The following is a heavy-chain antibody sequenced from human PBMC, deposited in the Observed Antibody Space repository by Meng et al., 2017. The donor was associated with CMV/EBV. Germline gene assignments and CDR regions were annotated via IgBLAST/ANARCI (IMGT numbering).Heavy chain of an antibody. V-gene: IGHV3-21*01. CDR2: ISNSSSYI. J-gene: IGHJ4*02. CDR1: ELTLSSYS. Sequence: GRSLRPSCAASELTLSSYSMNWVRQAPGKGLRGVSSISNSSSYIYYADSVKGRFTISRDNAKNSLYLQMNSLRAEDTAVYYCARGEMATIRPLDYWGQGTLVTVSS. CDR3: ARGEMATIRPLDY. D-gene: IGHD5-24*01.